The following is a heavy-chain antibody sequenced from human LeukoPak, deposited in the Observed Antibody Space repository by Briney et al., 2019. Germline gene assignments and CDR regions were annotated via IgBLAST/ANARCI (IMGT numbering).Heavy chain of an antibody. CDR1: GFTFNKYW. J-gene: IGHJ4*02. D-gene: IGHD6-19*01. CDR2: IKEDSSDK. Sequence: AGGSLRLSCAASGFTFNKYWMNWVRQSPGKGLEWVANIKEDSSDKNYVDSMRGRFTISRDNAKNSLYLQMNSLRVEDTAVYYCALLAVASDFDYWGQGALVTVSS. CDR3: ALLAVASDFDY. V-gene: IGHV3-7*01.